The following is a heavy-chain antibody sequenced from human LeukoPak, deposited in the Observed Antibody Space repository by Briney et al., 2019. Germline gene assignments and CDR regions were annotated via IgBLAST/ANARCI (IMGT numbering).Heavy chain of an antibody. V-gene: IGHV3-48*01. D-gene: IGHD3-10*01. CDR3: AKDHLGFPANYFDY. Sequence: PGGSLRLSCAGSGFIFSDYAMNWVRQAPGEGLEWVSYIRSSSDIIYYADSVKGRFTISRDNAKNALYLQMSSLRAEDTAVYYCAKDHLGFPANYFDYWGQGTLVTVSS. CDR2: IRSSSDII. CDR1: GFIFSDYA. J-gene: IGHJ4*02.